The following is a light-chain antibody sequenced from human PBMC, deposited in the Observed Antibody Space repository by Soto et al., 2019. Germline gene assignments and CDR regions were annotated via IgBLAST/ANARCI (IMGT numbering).Light chain of an antibody. Sequence: EIVLTQSPGTLSLSPGERATLSCRASQSVSSSYLAWYQQKPGQAPRLXLYGASSRATGIPDRFSGSGSGTDLTLTISRLEPEDFAVYYCQQYGSSPPITFGQGTRLEIK. CDR1: QSVSSSY. V-gene: IGKV3-20*01. J-gene: IGKJ5*01. CDR3: QQYGSSPPIT. CDR2: GAS.